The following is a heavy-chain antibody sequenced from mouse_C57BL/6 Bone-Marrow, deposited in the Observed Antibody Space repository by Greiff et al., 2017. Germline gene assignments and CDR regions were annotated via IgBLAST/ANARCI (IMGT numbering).Heavy chain of an antibody. D-gene: IGHD2-5*01. Sequence: VKLVESGPELMKPGASVKISCKASGYTFTDYYINWVKQRPGQGLEWIGWIFPGSGSTYYNEKFKGKATLTVDKSSSTAYMLLSSLTSEDSAVYFCARPDYCSNYEGFAYWGQGTLVTVSA. V-gene: IGHV1-75*01. CDR1: GYTFTDYY. J-gene: IGHJ3*01. CDR2: IFPGSGST. CDR3: ARPDYCSNYEGFAY.